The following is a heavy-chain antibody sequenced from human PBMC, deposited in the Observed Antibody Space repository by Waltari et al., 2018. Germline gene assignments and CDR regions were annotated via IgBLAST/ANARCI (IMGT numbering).Heavy chain of an antibody. CDR3: AAFLPDWGRGTDY. V-gene: IGHV4-38-2*01. J-gene: IGHJ4*02. CDR1: GHSVSSTYY. CDR2: IYHNGNT. D-gene: IGHD7-27*01. Sequence: QVQLQESGPGLVKPSETLSLHCAVSGHSVSSTYYWGWIRQSPGKGLEGIASIYHNGNTYYDTSLKSRVRLSLDTSKNRFSLNLRSVTAADTALYYCAAFLPDWGRGTDYWGQGILITVSS.